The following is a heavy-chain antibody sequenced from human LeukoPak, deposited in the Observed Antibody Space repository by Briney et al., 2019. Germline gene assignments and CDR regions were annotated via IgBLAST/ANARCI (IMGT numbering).Heavy chain of an antibody. CDR2: IWHDGSNK. CDR1: GFTFSTYG. CDR3: ASDLGDRSTEFYFDY. V-gene: IGHV3-33*01. Sequence: PGRSLRLSCAASGFTFSTYGMHWVRQAPGKGLEWVAVIWHDGSNKYYGESVKGRFTTSRADSENTLYLHMNSLTAEDTAVYYCASDLGDRSTEFYFDYWGQGTLVTVSS. D-gene: IGHD6-13*01. J-gene: IGHJ4*02.